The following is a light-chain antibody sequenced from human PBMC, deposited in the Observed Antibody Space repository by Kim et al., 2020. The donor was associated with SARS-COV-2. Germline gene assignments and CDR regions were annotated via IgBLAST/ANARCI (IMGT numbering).Light chain of an antibody. CDR3: QSRDSGGNHFV. CDR1: SLRSYY. CDR2: SKN. Sequence: SSELTQDPAVSVALGQTVRITCQGDSLRSYYASWYQQKPGQAPVLVIYSKNNRPSGIPDRFSGSSSGNTASLTITGAQAEDEADYYCQSRDSGGNHFVFGTGTKVTVL. V-gene: IGLV3-19*01. J-gene: IGLJ1*01.